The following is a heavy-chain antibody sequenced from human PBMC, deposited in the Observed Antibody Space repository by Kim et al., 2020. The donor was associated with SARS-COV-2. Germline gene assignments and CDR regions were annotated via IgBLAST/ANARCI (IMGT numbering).Heavy chain of an antibody. CDR3: ARGGGTMVYDTLDY. CDR2: ISSSSSYI. D-gene: IGHD2-8*01. J-gene: IGHJ4*02. CDR1: GFTFSSYS. Sequence: GGSLRLSCAASGFTFSSYSMNWVRQAPGKGLEWVSSISSSSSYIYYADSVKGRFTISRDNAKNSLYLQMNSLRAEDTAVYYCARGGGTMVYDTLDYWGQGTLVTVSS. V-gene: IGHV3-21*01.